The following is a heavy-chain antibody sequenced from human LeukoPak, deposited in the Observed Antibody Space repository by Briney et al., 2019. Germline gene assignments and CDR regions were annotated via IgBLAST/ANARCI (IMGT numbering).Heavy chain of an antibody. CDR3: AGYCYGSGSPKKRDY. Sequence: PSETLSLTCTVSGGSVSSGSYYWSWIRQPPGKGLEWIGYIYYSGSTNYNPSLKSRVTISVDTSKNQFSLKLSSVTAADTAVYYCAGYCYGSGSPKKRDYWGQGTLVTVSS. V-gene: IGHV4-61*01. CDR2: IYYSGST. J-gene: IGHJ4*02. CDR1: GGSVSSGSYY. D-gene: IGHD3-10*01.